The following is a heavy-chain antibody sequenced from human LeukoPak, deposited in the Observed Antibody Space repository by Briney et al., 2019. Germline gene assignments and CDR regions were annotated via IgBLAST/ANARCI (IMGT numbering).Heavy chain of an antibody. CDR1: GYTFTGYY. D-gene: IGHD3-3*01. J-gene: IGHJ3*02. V-gene: IGHV1-2*02. CDR2: IYPNSGGT. Sequence: ASVKVSCKTFGYTFTGYYMHWVRQAPGQGLEWMGWIYPNSGGTNSAQKFQGRVTMTRDTSISTAYMELSRLRSDDTAVYYCVKMYYHLWSGFDIWGQGTMVTVSS. CDR3: VKMYYHLWSGFDI.